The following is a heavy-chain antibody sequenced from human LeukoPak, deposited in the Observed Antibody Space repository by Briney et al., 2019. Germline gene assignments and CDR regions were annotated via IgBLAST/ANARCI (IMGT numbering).Heavy chain of an antibody. V-gene: IGHV3-48*01. Sequence: GGSLRLSRAASGFTLSSYSMNWVRQAPGKGLEWVPYISGGSSTIYNADSVKGRFTISRDNAKNLLYLLMDTLRAEDTAVYYCARVGSNQWLDYWGQGTLVTVSS. CDR3: ARVGSNQWLDY. CDR2: ISGGSSTI. CDR1: GFTLSSYS. J-gene: IGHJ4*02. D-gene: IGHD6-19*01.